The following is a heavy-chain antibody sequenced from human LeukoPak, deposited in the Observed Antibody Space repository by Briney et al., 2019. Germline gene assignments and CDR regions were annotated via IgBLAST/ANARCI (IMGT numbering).Heavy chain of an antibody. V-gene: IGHV4-59*08. CDR3: ARHDPGSFDY. Sequence: SETLSLTCTVSGGSISSYYWSWIRQPPGKGLEYIGYVYYTGSTNYNPSLKSRVTISVDTSKNQFSSKLISVTAADTAVYYCARHDPGSFDYWGQGTLVTVSS. CDR1: GGSISSYY. J-gene: IGHJ4*02. CDR2: VYYTGST.